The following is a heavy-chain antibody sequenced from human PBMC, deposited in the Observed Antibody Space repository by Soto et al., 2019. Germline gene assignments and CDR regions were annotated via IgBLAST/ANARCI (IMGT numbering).Heavy chain of an antibody. D-gene: IGHD1-26*01. CDR2: IYYSGST. J-gene: IGHJ6*02. CDR1: GGSISSYY. CDR3: ARVSGSYYYGMDV. V-gene: IGHV4-59*12. Sequence: PSETLCLTCTVSGGSISSYYWSWIRQPPGKGLEWIGYIYYSGSTNYNPSLKSRVTISVDTSKNQFSLKLSSVTAADTAVYYCARVSGSYYYGMDVWGQGTTVTVSS.